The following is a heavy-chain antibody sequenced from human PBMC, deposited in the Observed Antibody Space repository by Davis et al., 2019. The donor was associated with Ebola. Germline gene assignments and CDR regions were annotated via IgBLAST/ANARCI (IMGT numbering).Heavy chain of an antibody. Sequence: GGSLRLSCAASGFTSTSYGMHWVRQAPGKGLEWVAVIWYDGSNKYYADAVKGRFTISRDNSKNTLYLQMNSLRAEDTAVDYCARDLSIAARTPGYWGQGTLVTVSS. CDR2: IWYDGSNK. CDR1: GFTSTSYG. D-gene: IGHD6-6*01. J-gene: IGHJ4*02. CDR3: ARDLSIAARTPGY. V-gene: IGHV3-33*01.